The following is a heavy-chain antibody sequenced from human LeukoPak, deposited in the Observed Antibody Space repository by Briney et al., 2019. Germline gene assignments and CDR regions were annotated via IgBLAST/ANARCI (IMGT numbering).Heavy chain of an antibody. V-gene: IGHV3-64*01. D-gene: IGHD3-22*01. CDR3: ARVNLYYYDSSGYYDY. CDR2: ISSNGGST. CDR1: GFTFSSYA. Sequence: PGGSLRLSCAASGFTFSSYAMHWVRQAPGKGLEYVSAISSNGGSTYYANSVKGRFTISRDNSKNTLYLQMGSLRAEDMAVYYCARVNLYYYDSSGYYDYWGQGTLVTVSS. J-gene: IGHJ4*02.